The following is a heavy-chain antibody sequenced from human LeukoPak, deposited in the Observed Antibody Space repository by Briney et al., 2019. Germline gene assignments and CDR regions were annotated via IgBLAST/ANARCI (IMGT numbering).Heavy chain of an antibody. CDR3: ARGSLSYYYGSFDY. CDR1: GGSFSGYY. D-gene: IGHD3-10*01. CDR2: INHSGST. V-gene: IGHV4-34*01. Sequence: SETLSLTCAVYGGSFSGYYWSWIRQPPGKGLEWIGEINHSGSTNYSPSLKSRVTISVDTSKNQFSLKLSSVTAADTAVYYCARGSLSYYYGSFDYWGQGTLVTVSS. J-gene: IGHJ4*02.